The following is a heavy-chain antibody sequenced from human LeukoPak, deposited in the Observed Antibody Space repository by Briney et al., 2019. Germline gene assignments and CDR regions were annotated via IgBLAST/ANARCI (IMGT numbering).Heavy chain of an antibody. Sequence: GGSLRLSCEASGFTFRSYWMHRVRQAPGKGLVWVSRINGDGSSTSYADSVKGRFTISRDNAKNTLYLQMNSLRAEDTAVYYCAKDTSGSQVDYFDYWGQGTLVTVSS. CDR3: AKDTSGSQVDYFDY. D-gene: IGHD1-26*01. CDR1: GFTFRSYW. J-gene: IGHJ4*02. V-gene: IGHV3-74*01. CDR2: INGDGSST.